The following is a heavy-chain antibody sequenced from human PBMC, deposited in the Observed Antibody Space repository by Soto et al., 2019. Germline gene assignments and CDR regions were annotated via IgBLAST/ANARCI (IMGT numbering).Heavy chain of an antibody. CDR1: GFTFSSYA. CDR2: ISGSGGST. Sequence: PGGSLRLSCAASGFTFSSYAMSWVRQAPGKGLEWVSAISGSGGSTYYADSVKGRFTISRDNSKNTLYLQMNSLRAEDTAVYYCAKFPNYYGSGSYYNSDWRSLQTHYFDYWGQGTLVTVSS. CDR3: AKFPNYYGSGSYYNSDWRSLQTHYFDY. D-gene: IGHD3-10*01. V-gene: IGHV3-23*01. J-gene: IGHJ4*02.